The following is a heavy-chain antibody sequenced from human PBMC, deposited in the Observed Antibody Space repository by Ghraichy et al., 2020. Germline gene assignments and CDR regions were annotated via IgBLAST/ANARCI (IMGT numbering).Heavy chain of an antibody. D-gene: IGHD2-15*01. V-gene: IGHV1-18*01. CDR3: ARGPIGYCSGGSCYPVLPDDY. J-gene: IGHJ4*02. CDR1: GYTFTSYG. CDR2: ISAYNGNT. Sequence: ASVKVSCKASGYTFTSYGISWVRQAPGQGLEWMGWISAYNGNTNYAQKLQGRVTMTTDTSTSTAYMELRSLRSDDTAVYYCARGPIGYCSGGSCYPVLPDDYWGQGTLVTVSS.